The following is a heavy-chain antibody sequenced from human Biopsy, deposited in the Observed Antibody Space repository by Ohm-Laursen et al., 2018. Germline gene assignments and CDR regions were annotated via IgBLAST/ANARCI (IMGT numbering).Heavy chain of an antibody. J-gene: IGHJ1*01. V-gene: IGHV4-59*02. CDR1: GGSVSGYY. CDR2: VYNGGIT. D-gene: IGHD3-22*01. Sequence: SETLSLTCTVSGGSVSGYYWNWIRLPVGKGLEWIGHVYNGGITNYNPSLKSRVTISKDTSKNQFSLQVNSVTAADTAIYYCAAHYYDSSGYYYHQWGQGTLVTVSS. CDR3: AAHYYDSSGYYYHQ.